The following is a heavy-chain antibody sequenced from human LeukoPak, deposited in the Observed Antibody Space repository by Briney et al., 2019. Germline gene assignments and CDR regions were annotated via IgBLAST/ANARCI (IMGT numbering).Heavy chain of an antibody. D-gene: IGHD3-22*01. CDR1: GGSFSGYY. CDR2: INHSGRT. Sequence: SETLSLTCAVYGGSFSGYYWSWIRQPPGKGLEWIGEINHSGRTNYNPSLQSRVTISVDTSKNQFSLKLSSVTAADTAVYYCARNPNYYDSSGYDYWGQGTLVTVSS. V-gene: IGHV4-34*01. CDR3: ARNPNYYDSSGYDY. J-gene: IGHJ4*02.